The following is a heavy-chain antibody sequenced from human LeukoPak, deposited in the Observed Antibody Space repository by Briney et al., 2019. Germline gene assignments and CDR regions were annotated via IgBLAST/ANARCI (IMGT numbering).Heavy chain of an antibody. Sequence: GGSLILSCAASGFTFSSYSMNWVRQAPGKGLEWVSYISGNGDTVDYADSVKGRFTISRDNAENSLYLQMNSLRDEDTAVYSCARDKDWGFDYWGQGTLVTVSS. CDR1: GFTFSSYS. CDR3: ARDKDWGFDY. D-gene: IGHD3-16*01. CDR2: ISGNGDTV. J-gene: IGHJ4*02. V-gene: IGHV3-48*02.